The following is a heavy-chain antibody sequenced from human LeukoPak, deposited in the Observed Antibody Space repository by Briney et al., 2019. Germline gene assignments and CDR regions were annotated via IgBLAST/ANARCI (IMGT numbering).Heavy chain of an antibody. CDR2: IYYSGST. D-gene: IGHD6-6*01. CDR1: GGSISSYY. Sequence: SETLSLTCTVSGGSISSYYWSWIRQPPGKGLEWIGYIYYSGSTNYNPSLKSRVTISVDTSKNQFSLKLSSVTAADTAVYYCARGEGIAARPGGYWGQGTLVTVSS. J-gene: IGHJ4*02. CDR3: ARGEGIAARPGGY. V-gene: IGHV4-59*12.